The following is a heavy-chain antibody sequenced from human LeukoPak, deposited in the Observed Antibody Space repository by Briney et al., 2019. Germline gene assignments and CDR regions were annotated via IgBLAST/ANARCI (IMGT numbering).Heavy chain of an antibody. D-gene: IGHD3-22*01. CDR3: ARDWDYDSRNDY. V-gene: IGHV1-2*02. Sequence: ASVKVSCKASGYTFTGYYMHWVRQAPGQGLEWMGWINPNSGGTNYAQKFQGRVTMTRDTSISTAYMELSRLRSDDTAVYYCARDWDYDSRNDYWGQGTLVTVSS. CDR1: GYTFTGYY. CDR2: INPNSGGT. J-gene: IGHJ4*02.